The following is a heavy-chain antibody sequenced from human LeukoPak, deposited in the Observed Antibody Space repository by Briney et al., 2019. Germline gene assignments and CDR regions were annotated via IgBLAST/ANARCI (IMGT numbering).Heavy chain of an antibody. CDR3: ASLVVPAVYSRTYYYYGMDV. Sequence: SETLSLTCAVYGGSFSGYYCSWIRQPPGKGLEWIGEINHSGSTNYNPSLKSRVTISVDTSKNQFSLKLSSVTAAGTAVYYCASLVVPAVYSRTYYYYGMDVWGQGTTVTVSS. CDR1: GGSFSGYY. CDR2: INHSGST. V-gene: IGHV4-34*01. D-gene: IGHD2-2*01. J-gene: IGHJ6*02.